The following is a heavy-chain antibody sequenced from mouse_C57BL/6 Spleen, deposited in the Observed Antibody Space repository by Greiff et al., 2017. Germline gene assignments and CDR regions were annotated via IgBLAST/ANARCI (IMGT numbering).Heavy chain of an antibody. V-gene: IGHV5-16*01. Sequence: EVMLVESEGGLVQPGSSMKLSCTASGFTFSDYYMAWVRQVPEKGLEWVANINYDGSSTYYLDSLKIRFIISRDNAKNILYLQMSSLKSEDTATYYCASVSYDYSWWFDVWGTGTTVTVSS. CDR1: GFTFSDYY. J-gene: IGHJ1*03. CDR2: INYDGSST. D-gene: IGHD2-4*01. CDR3: ASVSYDYSWWFDV.